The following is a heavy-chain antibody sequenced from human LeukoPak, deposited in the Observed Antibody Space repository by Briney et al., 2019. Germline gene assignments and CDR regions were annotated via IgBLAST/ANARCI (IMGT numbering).Heavy chain of an antibody. CDR3: AWEAPGPRRHGRGPPRH. J-gene: IGHJ4*02. CDR1: GYTFTGYY. V-gene: IGHV1-2*06. D-gene: IGHD3/OR15-3a*01. CDR2: INPNSGGT. Sequence: ASVKVSCKASGYTFTGYYMHWVRQAPGQGREWMGRINPNSGGTNYAQKFQGRVTMTRDTSISTAYMELSRLRSDDTAVYYCAWEAPGPRRHGRGPPRHWGQGTLVTVSS.